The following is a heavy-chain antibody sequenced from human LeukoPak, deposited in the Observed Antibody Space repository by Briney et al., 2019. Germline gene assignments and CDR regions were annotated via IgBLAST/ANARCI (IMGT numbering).Heavy chain of an antibody. CDR3: ASGRQLGY. Sequence: GGSLRLSCAASGFTVSTYWMDWVRQAPGKGLVWVANIKEDGSEKYYVDSVKGRFTISRDNARNSLYLQMNSLRAEDTAVYYCASGRQLGYWGQGTLVTVSS. D-gene: IGHD6-13*01. J-gene: IGHJ4*02. V-gene: IGHV3-7*01. CDR2: IKEDGSEK. CDR1: GFTVSTYW.